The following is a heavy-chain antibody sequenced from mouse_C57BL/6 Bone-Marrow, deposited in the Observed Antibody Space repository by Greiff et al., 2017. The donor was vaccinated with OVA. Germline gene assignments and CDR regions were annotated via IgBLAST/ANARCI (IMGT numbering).Heavy chain of an antibody. V-gene: IGHV2-6*03. CDR3: ARSRMVTTWFAY. Sequence: VKLMESGPGLVAPSQSLTITCTVSGFSLNSYGVHWVRQPPGKGLAWLGVIWRDGSTTYNSALKSRLSISKDNSKSQVFLKMNSLQTDDTAMYYCARSRMVTTWFAYWGQGTLVTVSA. CDR2: IWRDGST. CDR1: GFSLNSYG. D-gene: IGHD2-3*01. J-gene: IGHJ3*01.